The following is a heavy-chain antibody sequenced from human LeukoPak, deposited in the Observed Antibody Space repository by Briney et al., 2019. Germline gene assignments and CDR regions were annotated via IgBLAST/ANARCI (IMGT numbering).Heavy chain of an antibody. CDR2: IYHSGST. CDR1: GGSISSGGYS. V-gene: IGHV4-30-2*01. J-gene: IGHJ4*02. Sequence: SQTLSLTCAVSGGSISSGGYSWSWIRQPPGKGLEWIGFIYHSGSTYYNPSLKSRVTISVDTSKNQFSLKLSSVTAADTAVYYCARGRPYYYDSSGYYSYYFDYWGQGTLVTVSS. D-gene: IGHD3-22*01. CDR3: ARGRPYYYDSSGYYSYYFDY.